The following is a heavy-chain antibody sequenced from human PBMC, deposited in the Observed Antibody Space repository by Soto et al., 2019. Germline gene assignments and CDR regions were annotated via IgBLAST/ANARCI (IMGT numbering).Heavy chain of an antibody. CDR3: ARELWSSSWKNYFEY. CDR1: GFTVSSYH. CDR2: IYTAGSA. D-gene: IGHD3-3*01. V-gene: IGHV3-53*01. Sequence: GGSLRLSCAASGFTVSSYHMSWVRQAPGKGLEWVSIIYTAGSADFADSVKGRFTISRDNSKNTLYLQMNSLRAEDTAVYYCARELWSSSWKNYFEYWGQGTLVTVSS. J-gene: IGHJ4*02.